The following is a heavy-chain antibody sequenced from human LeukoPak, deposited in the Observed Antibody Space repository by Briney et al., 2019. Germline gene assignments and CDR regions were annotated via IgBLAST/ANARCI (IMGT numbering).Heavy chain of an antibody. CDR3: ARVRLDSVTYSLYY. D-gene: IGHD4-17*01. CDR2: ISGRSSTK. Sequence: PGGSLRLSCAASGVTFSSYSMNWVRQAPGKGLEWVSYISGRSSTKYYADSVKGRFTISRDNAENSLYLQMNSLRVEDTAVYYCARVRLDSVTYSLYYWGQGTLVTVSS. V-gene: IGHV3-48*01. CDR1: GVTFSSYS. J-gene: IGHJ4*02.